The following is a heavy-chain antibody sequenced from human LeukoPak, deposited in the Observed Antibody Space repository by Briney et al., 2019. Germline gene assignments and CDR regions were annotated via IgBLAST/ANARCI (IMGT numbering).Heavy chain of an antibody. CDR1: GGSISSYY. D-gene: IGHD2-2*01. CDR3: ARVPATAVPLAIDI. V-gene: IGHV4-4*09. CDR2: IYTSGST. Sequence: SETLSLTCTVSGGSISSYYWSWIRQPPGKGLEWIGYIYTSGSTNYNPSLKSRVTISVDTSKNQFSLKLSSVTAADTAVYYCARVPATAVPLAIDIWGQGTMVTVSS. J-gene: IGHJ3*02.